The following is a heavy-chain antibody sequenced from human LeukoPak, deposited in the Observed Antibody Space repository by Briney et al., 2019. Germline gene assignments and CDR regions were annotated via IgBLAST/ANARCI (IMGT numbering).Heavy chain of an antibody. CDR1: GFSLNDYY. J-gene: IGHJ4*02. CDR2: ISFSGSTI. Sequence: GGSLRLSCAASGFSLNDYYMSWIRQAPGKGLEWISYISFSGSTIYYADSVRGRFAISRDNAKNSLYLQMNSLRAEDTAVYYCARTIVATVILFDYWGQGTLVTVSS. V-gene: IGHV3-11*01. D-gene: IGHD5-12*01. CDR3: ARTIVATVILFDY.